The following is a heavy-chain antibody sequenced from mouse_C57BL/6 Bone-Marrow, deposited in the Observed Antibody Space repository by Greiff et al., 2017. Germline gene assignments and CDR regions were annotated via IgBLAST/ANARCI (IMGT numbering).Heavy chain of an antibody. CDR3: ARYYGNYPAWFAY. CDR1: GFSLTSYG. V-gene: IGHV2-2*01. CDR2: IWSGGST. Sequence: VKVEESGPGLVQPSQSLSITCTVSGFSLTSYGVHWVRQSPGKGLEWLGVIWSGGSTDYNAAFISRLSISKDNSKSQVFFKMNSLQADDTAIYYCARYYGNYPAWFAYWGQGTLVTVSA. J-gene: IGHJ3*01. D-gene: IGHD2-1*01.